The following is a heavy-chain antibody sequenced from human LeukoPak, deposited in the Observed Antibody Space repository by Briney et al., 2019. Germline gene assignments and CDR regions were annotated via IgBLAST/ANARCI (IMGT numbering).Heavy chain of an antibody. CDR3: ARESDYYDSSGYYDAFDI. Sequence: GGSLRLSCAASGFTFSSFGMHWVRRAPGKGLEWVAVIWYDASNKYYVDSVKGRFTISRDNSKNTLYLQMNSLRAEDTAVYYCARESDYYDSSGYYDAFDIWGQGTMVTASS. CDR2: IWYDASNK. D-gene: IGHD3-22*01. CDR1: GFTFSSFG. V-gene: IGHV3-33*01. J-gene: IGHJ3*02.